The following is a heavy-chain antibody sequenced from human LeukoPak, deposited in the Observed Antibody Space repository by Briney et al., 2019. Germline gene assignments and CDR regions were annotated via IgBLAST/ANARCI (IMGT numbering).Heavy chain of an antibody. CDR2: IKQDGSEK. CDR3: ARGAAPQRSHYYYYFMDV. D-gene: IGHD5-24*01. J-gene: IGHJ6*03. Sequence: GGSLRLSCAASGFTFSSYWMSWVRQAPGKGLEWVANIKQDGSEKYYVDSVKGRFTISRDNAKNSLYLQMNSLRAEDTAVYYCARGAAPQRSHYYYYFMDVWGKGTTVTVSS. CDR1: GFTFSSYW. V-gene: IGHV3-7*01.